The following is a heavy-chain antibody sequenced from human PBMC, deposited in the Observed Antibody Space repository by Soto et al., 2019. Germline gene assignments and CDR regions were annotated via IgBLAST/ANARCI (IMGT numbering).Heavy chain of an antibody. Sequence: QVPLVQSAGEVKKPGASAKVSCKASGYSFTSYGISWVRRAPGQGLEWMGWISPYNGHTQFVERFQGRVTMTTDTSTKTAYMELRNLRSDDTAHYYCARDLTIVPATHPRLENYGMDVWGQGTTVIVSS. CDR1: GYSFTSYG. D-gene: IGHD2-2*01. CDR3: ARDLTIVPATHPRLENYGMDV. V-gene: IGHV1-18*01. CDR2: ISPYNGHT. J-gene: IGHJ6*02.